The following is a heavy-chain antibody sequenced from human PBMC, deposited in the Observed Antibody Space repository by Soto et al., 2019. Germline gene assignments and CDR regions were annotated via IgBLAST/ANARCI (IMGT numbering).Heavy chain of an antibody. CDR1: GDSISSGGYY. CDR2: IYYSGST. CDR3: ARVDCTNGVCYSPDYYYYYGMDV. J-gene: IGHJ6*02. V-gene: IGHV4-31*03. Sequence: KHSDTLSITCTVSGDSISSGGYYWTWIRQHPGKGLEWSGYIYYSGSTYYNTSLKSRVTISVDTSKNQFSLKLSSVTAADTAVYYCARVDCTNGVCYSPDYYYYYGMDVWGQGTTVTVSS. D-gene: IGHD2-8*01.